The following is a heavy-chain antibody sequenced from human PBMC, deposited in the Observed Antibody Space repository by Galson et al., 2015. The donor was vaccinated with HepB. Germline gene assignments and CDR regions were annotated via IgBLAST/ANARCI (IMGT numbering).Heavy chain of an antibody. V-gene: IGHV4-59*08. D-gene: IGHD3-10*01. J-gene: IGHJ5*02. CDR3: AKQGEAGGFDP. CDR2: IYYSGST. CDR1: GGSISYNY. Sequence: ETLSLTCTVSGGSISYNYWSWIRQPPGKGLEWIGYIYYSGSTNYNPSLKGRVNISVDTSKNQFSLKLSSVTAADTAVYYCAKQGEAGGFDPWGQGTLVIVSS.